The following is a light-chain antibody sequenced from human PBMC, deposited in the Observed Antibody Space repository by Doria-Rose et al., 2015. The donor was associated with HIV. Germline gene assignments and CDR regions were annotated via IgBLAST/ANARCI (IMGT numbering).Light chain of an antibody. V-gene: IGKV4-1*01. J-gene: IGKJ3*01. Sequence: TQSPESLGMSLGERATFNCKSNQSLLYTSKNYLAWYQQKPGQPPKLLIYWASTRQSWVPARFSGSGSGTDFTLTISSLEAEDVAVYYCQQYYDTPSFGPGTTVDIK. CDR3: QQYYDTPS. CDR1: QSLLYTSKNY. CDR2: WAS.